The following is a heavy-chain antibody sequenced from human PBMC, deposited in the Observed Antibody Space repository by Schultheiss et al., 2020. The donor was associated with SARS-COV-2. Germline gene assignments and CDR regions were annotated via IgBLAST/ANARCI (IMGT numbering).Heavy chain of an antibody. V-gene: IGHV4-61*01. D-gene: IGHD3-10*01. CDR2: IYYSGST. CDR1: GGSVSSGSYH. J-gene: IGHJ4*02. CDR3: ARGGPGEGSTGAIGDY. Sequence: SETLSLTCTVSGGSVSSGSYHWSWIRQPPGKGLEWIGYIYYSGSTNYNPSLKSRVTISVDTSKNQFSLKLSSVTAADTAVYYCARGGPGEGSTGAIGDYWGQGTLVTVSS.